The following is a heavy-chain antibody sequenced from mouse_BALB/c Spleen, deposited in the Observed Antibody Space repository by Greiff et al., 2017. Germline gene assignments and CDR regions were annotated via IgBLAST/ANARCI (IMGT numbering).Heavy chain of an antibody. D-gene: IGHD1-2*01. CDR1: GYTFTSYY. Sequence: QVQLKQSGAELVKPGASVKLSCKASGYTFTSYYMYWVKQRPGQGLEWIGEINPSNGGTNFNEKFKSKATLTVDKSSSTAYMQLSSLTSEDSAVYYCTRRMTTATYFDVWGAGTTVTVSS. CDR3: TRRMTTATYFDV. V-gene: IGHV1S81*02. J-gene: IGHJ1*01. CDR2: INPSNGGT.